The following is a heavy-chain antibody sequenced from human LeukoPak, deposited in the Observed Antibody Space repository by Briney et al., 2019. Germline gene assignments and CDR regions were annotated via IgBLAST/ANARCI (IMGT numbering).Heavy chain of an antibody. J-gene: IGHJ4*02. D-gene: IGHD3-22*01. V-gene: IGHV1-18*01. Sequence: ASVKVSCTASGYSFTTYGISWLRQAPGHGLEWIAWISVYNGNTNYADKVRGRVLVTTDISATTAYLELKSLRYDDTGVYYCAKMDSDSSGFFSNWGQGTPVTVS. CDR1: GYSFTTYG. CDR3: AKMDSDSSGFFSN. CDR2: ISVYNGNT.